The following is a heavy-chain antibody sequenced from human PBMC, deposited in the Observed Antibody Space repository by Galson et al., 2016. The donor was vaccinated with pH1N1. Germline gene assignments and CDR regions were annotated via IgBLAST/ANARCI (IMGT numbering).Heavy chain of an antibody. CDR1: GFSFSSSS. CDR3: ARGDTSLPDGPPTHFDS. J-gene: IGHJ4*02. V-gene: IGHV3-21*01. Sequence: SLRLSCAASGFSFSSSSMNWVRQAPGKGLEWISCISSSSSFIYYADSVKGRFTISRDNAQKSVFLQMHSLRGEDTAVYYYARGDTSLPDGPPTHFDSWGQGTLVTVSS. D-gene: IGHD1-14*01. CDR2: ISSSSSFI.